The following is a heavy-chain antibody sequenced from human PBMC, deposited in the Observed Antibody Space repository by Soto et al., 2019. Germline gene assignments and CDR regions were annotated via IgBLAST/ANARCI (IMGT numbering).Heavy chain of an antibody. J-gene: IGHJ4*02. V-gene: IGHV1-69*02. Sequence: QVQLVQSGAEVKKPGSSVKVSCKASGGTFSSYTISWVRQAPGQGLEWMGRIIPILGIANYAQKCQGRVTITADKSTSTAYMELSSLRSEDTAVYYCARGPPGRDGDLDYWGQGTLVTVSS. D-gene: IGHD4-17*01. CDR2: IIPILGIA. CDR3: ARGPPGRDGDLDY. CDR1: GGTFSSYT.